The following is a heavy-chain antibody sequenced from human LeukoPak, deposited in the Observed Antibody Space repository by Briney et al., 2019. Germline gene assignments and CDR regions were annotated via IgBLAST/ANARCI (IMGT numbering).Heavy chain of an antibody. Sequence: PGGSLRLSCAASGFTFSSYAMPWVRQAPGKGLEWVAVISYDGSNKYYADSVKGRFTISRDNSKNTLYLQMNSLRAEDTAVYYCARGLSGSQEYFQHWGQGTLVTVSS. J-gene: IGHJ1*01. CDR1: GFTFSSYA. D-gene: IGHD1-26*01. V-gene: IGHV3-30-3*01. CDR3: ARGLSGSQEYFQH. CDR2: ISYDGSNK.